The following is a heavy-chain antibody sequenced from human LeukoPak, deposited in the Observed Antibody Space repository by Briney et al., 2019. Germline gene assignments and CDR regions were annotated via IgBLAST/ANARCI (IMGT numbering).Heavy chain of an antibody. V-gene: IGHV3-21*01. D-gene: IGHD1-26*01. CDR3: ARVVGAGYFDL. J-gene: IGHJ2*01. CDR2: ISGSSSYI. Sequence: PGGSLRLSCAASGFTFSSYSLNWVRQAPGKGLEWVSSISGSSSYIYYADSVKGRFTISRHNAKNSLYLQMNSLRAEDTAVYYCARVVGAGYFDLWGRGTLVTVSS. CDR1: GFTFSSYS.